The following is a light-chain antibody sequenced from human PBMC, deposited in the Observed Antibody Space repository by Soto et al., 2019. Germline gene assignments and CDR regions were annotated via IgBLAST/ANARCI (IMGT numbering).Light chain of an antibody. CDR2: KAS. CDR1: QSISYW. V-gene: IGKV1-5*03. J-gene: IGKJ4*01. Sequence: DIQMTQSPSTLSASVGDRVTITCRASQSISYWLAWYQQKPGKAPNLLIYKASTLQSGVPSRFSGSGFGTEFTLTISCLQPADSATYYCQHYNNYPLTFGGGTKVEV. CDR3: QHYNNYPLT.